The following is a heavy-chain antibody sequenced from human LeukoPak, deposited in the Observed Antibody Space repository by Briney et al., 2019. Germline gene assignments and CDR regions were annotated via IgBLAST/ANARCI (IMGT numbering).Heavy chain of an antibody. D-gene: IGHD6-19*01. J-gene: IGHJ4*02. CDR1: GFTFDDYA. V-gene: IGHV3-9*01. CDR2: ISWNSGSI. CDR3: AKAGCIAVAGTGVDY. Sequence: GGSLRLSCAASGFTFDDYAMHWVRQAPGKGLEWVSGISWNSGSIGYADSVKGRFTISRDNAKNSLYLQMNSLRAEDTALYYCAKAGCIAVAGTGVDYWGQGTLVTVSS.